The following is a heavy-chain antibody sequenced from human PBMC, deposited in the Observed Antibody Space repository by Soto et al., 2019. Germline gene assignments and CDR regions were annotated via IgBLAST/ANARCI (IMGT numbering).Heavy chain of an antibody. V-gene: IGHV1-2*02. CDR3: ARDRRGGYATHLDY. D-gene: IGHD5-12*01. J-gene: IGHJ4*02. CDR2: INPNSGGT. Sequence: ASVKVSCKASGYTFTGYYMHWVRQAPGQGLEWMGWINPNSGGTNYAQKFQGRVTMTRDTSISTAYMELSRLRSDDTAVYYWARDRRGGYATHLDYWGQGTLVTVSS. CDR1: GYTFTGYY.